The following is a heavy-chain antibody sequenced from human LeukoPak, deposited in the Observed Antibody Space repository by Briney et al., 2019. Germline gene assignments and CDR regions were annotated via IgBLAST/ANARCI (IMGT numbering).Heavy chain of an antibody. CDR1: GGSFSGYY. CDR2: INHTGST. CDR3: AHEEGFNVAGVFDY. J-gene: IGHJ4*02. Sequence: SEALSLTCAVDGGSFSGYYWSWIRQPPGKGLEWIGEINHTGSTNYNPSLKSRVTISVDTSKNQFSLKLSSVTAADTAVYYCAHEEGFNVAGVFDYWGQGTLVTVSS. V-gene: IGHV4-34*01. D-gene: IGHD2-21*01.